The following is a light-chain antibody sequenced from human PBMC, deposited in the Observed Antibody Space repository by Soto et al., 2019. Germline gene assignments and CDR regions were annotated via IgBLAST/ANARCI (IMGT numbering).Light chain of an antibody. CDR2: DAS. V-gene: IGKV1-5*01. CDR3: QHYSLYSPWT. Sequence: DIHMTQSPSSLSVSVGDRVTITCRTSQNINAWLAWYQQRPGQAPKLLIYDASTVQSGVPSRFSGSGSGTECTLTISSLQPDDSATYYCQHYSLYSPWTFGQGTKVEIK. J-gene: IGKJ1*01. CDR1: QNINAW.